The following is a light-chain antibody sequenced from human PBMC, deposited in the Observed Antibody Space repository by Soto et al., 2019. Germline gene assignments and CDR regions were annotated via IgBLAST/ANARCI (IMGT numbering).Light chain of an antibody. V-gene: IGKV3-11*01. CDR3: PPRCSWPPPT. CDR2: DAS. Sequence: EIVLTQSPATLSLSPGERATLSCRASQSVNSYLAWYQQRPGQAPRLLIYDASNRATGIPARFSGSGSGTGFPPPLSRLEPEYFAIFYCPPRCSWPPPTFGGGTRVDMK. J-gene: IGKJ4*01. CDR1: QSVNSY.